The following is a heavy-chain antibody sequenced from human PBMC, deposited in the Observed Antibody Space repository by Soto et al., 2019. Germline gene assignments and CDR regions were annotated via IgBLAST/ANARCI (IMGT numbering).Heavy chain of an antibody. CDR1: GYTFTGYY. J-gene: IGHJ6*02. CDR2: INPNSGGT. CDR3: ARTGRYDILTGYYYYGMDV. Sequence: ASVKVSCKASGYTFTGYYMHWVRQAPGQGLEWMGWINPNSGGTNYAQKFQGRVTMTRDTSISTAYMELSRLRSDDTAVYYCARTGRYDILTGYYYYGMDVSGQGTTVTVYS. D-gene: IGHD3-9*01. V-gene: IGHV1-2*02.